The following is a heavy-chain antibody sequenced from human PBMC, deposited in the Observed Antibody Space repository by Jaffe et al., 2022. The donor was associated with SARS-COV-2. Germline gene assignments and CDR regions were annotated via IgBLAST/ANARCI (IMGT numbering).Heavy chain of an antibody. Sequence: QLQLQESGPGLVKPSETLSLTCTVSGGSISSSSYYWGWIRQPPGKGLEWIGSIYYSGSTYYNPSLKSRVTISVDTSKNQFSLKLSSVTAADTAVYYCARQYVVGRAVAGRLYYFDYWGQGTLVTVSS. CDR3: ARQYVVGRAVAGRLYYFDY. CDR2: IYYSGST. D-gene: IGHD6-19*01. V-gene: IGHV4-39*01. CDR1: GGSISSSSYY. J-gene: IGHJ4*02.